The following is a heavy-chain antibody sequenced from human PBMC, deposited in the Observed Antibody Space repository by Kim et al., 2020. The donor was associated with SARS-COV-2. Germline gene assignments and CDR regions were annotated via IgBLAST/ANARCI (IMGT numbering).Heavy chain of an antibody. V-gene: IGHV3-48*02. D-gene: IGHD3-10*01. CDR3: ARVRTYYYGSGSYYLFDY. J-gene: IGHJ4*02. Sequence: KGRFTISRDNAKNSLYLQMSSLRDEDTAVYYCARVRTYYYGSGSYYLFDYWGQGTLVTVSS.